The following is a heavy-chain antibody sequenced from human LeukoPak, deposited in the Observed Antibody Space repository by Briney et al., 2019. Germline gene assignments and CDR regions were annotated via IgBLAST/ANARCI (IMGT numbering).Heavy chain of an antibody. CDR2: ISGSGVYT. CDR1: GFTFSSYA. V-gene: IGHV3-23*01. D-gene: IGHD5-24*01. CDR3: AKAVDLATISVDI. J-gene: IGHJ3*02. Sequence: GGSLRLSCAASGFTFSSYAMSWVRQAPGKGLEWVSGISGSGVYTYYADSVKGRFTISRDNSKNTLYLVMNSLRVDDTAVYHCAKAVDLATISVDIWGQGTMVTVSS.